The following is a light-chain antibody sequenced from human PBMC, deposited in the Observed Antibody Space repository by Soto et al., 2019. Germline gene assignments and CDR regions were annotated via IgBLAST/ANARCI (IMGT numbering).Light chain of an antibody. CDR2: ATS. V-gene: IGKV1-39*01. Sequence: DIQMTQFPLSLSASVGDRVTITCRASQTIRSHLNWYQQKPGEAPKIVIYATSTLQSGVPSRFSGSVSGTDFILTISSLQPEDFATYYCQQTYRTPLTFGGGTK. CDR1: QTIRSH. J-gene: IGKJ4*01. CDR3: QQTYRTPLT.